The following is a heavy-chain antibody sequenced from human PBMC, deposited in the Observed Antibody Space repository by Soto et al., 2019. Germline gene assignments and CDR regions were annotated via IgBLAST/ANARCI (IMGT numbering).Heavy chain of an antibody. CDR1: GFTFSKYI. CDR3: ARRILSHGVTYYGVDV. V-gene: IGHV3-48*02. D-gene: IGHD2-21*02. CDR2: ISSSSIPI. Sequence: GGSLRLSCAASGFTFSKYIMNWVRQAPGKGLEWVSYISSSSIPILYADSVRGRFTISRDIGKNSLYLQMNSLRDEDTAVYYCARRILSHGVTYYGVDVWGQGTKVTFSS. J-gene: IGHJ6*02.